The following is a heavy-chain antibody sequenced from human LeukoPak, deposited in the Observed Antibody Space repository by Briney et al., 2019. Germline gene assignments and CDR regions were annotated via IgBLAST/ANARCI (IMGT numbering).Heavy chain of an antibody. J-gene: IGHJ3*02. V-gene: IGHV4-34*01. CDR2: INHSGST. CDR1: GGSFSGYY. Sequence: PSETLSLTCAVYGGSFSGYYWSWIRQPPGKGLEWIGEINHSGSTNYNPSLKSRVTTSVDTSKNQFSLKLSSVTAADTAVYYCARGCSGYYYVYAFDIWGQGTMVTVSS. CDR3: ARGCSGYYYVYAFDI. D-gene: IGHD3-22*01.